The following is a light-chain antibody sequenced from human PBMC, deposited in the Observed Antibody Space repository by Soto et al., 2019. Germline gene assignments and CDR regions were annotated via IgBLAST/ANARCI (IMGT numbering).Light chain of an antibody. CDR3: QQRSNWPWT. CDR2: DAS. J-gene: IGKJ1*01. CDR1: QSVSSY. V-gene: IGKV3-11*01. Sequence: EIVLTQSPATLSLSPGERATLSCRASQSVSSYLAWYQQKPGQAPRLLIYDASNRATVIPARCSGSGSGTDFTLTISSLEPEDFAVYYCQQRSNWPWTFGQGTQVDIK.